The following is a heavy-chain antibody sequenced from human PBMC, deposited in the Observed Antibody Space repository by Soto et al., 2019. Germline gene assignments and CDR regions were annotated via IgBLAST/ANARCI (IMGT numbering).Heavy chain of an antibody. D-gene: IGHD6-19*01. CDR3: ARDLGAVAGTDPNWFDP. CDR1: GGSISSYY. V-gene: IGHV4-59*01. Sequence: QVQLQESGPGLVKPSETLSLTCTVSGGSISSYYWSWIRQPPGKGLEWIGYIYYSGSTNYNPSLKGRATISVDTSKNQFSLKLSSVTAADTAVYYCARDLGAVAGTDPNWFDPWGQGTLVTVSS. J-gene: IGHJ5*02. CDR2: IYYSGST.